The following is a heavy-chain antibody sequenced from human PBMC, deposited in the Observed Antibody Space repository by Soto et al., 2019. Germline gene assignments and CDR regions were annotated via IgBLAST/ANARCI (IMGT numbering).Heavy chain of an antibody. CDR3: ARGDREAFDL. Sequence: EVQLVESGGGLVRPGGSLRLSCAASGFTFSYYWMHWVRQAPGKGLVWVSRIHSDGTSTTYADFVKGRFIISRDNARNSVDLQMKSVRVEETAVYYCARGDREAFDLWGQGTVVTVSS. V-gene: IGHV3-74*01. CDR2: IHSDGTST. J-gene: IGHJ3*01. CDR1: GFTFSYYW.